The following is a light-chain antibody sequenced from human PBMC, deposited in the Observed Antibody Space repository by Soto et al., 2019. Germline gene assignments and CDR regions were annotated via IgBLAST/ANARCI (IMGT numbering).Light chain of an antibody. V-gene: IGLV1-47*02. CDR2: GNN. CDR1: SSNIGSNY. J-gene: IGLJ2*01. Sequence: QSVLTQPPSASGTPGQRVTISCSGSSSNIGSNYVYWYQQLPGTAPKLLIYGNNNRPSGVPDRFSGSKSGTSASLAITGLQAEDEADYYCQSYDNTLSSSEVVFGGGTKVTVL. CDR3: QSYDNTLSSSEVV.